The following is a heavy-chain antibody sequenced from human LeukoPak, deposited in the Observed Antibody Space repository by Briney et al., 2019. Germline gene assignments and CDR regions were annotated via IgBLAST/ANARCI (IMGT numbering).Heavy chain of an antibody. J-gene: IGHJ2*01. CDR1: GFTFSGYP. CDR3: ARDYQRGARQLGDWYFDL. D-gene: IGHD3-10*01. CDR2: IWYDGSNK. Sequence: HPGKSLRLSCAASGFTFSGYPIHWVRQAPGKGLEWVAIIWYDGSNKYYADSVKGRFTISRDNSKNTLYLQMNSLRVEDTAVYYCARDYQRGARQLGDWYFDLWGRGTLVTVSS. V-gene: IGHV3-33*01.